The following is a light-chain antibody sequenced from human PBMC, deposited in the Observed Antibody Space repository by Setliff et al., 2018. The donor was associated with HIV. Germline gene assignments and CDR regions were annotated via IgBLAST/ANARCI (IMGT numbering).Light chain of an antibody. CDR2: YDS. J-gene: IGLJ1*01. Sequence: SYELAQPPSVSVAPGNTARITCGANNIGSKSVHWYQQKPGQAPVLVIYYDSDRPSGIPERFSGSNSGNTATLTITGVEAGDEADYYCQVWDTSSDHHVFGTGTKVTVL. V-gene: IGLV3-21*04. CDR1: NIGSKS. CDR3: QVWDTSSDHHV.